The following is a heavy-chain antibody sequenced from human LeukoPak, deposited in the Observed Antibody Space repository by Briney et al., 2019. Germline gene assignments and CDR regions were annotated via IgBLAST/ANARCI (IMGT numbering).Heavy chain of an antibody. J-gene: IGHJ4*02. D-gene: IGHD5-18*01. V-gene: IGHV4-4*07. CDR3: AAGSQSTALIK. CDR2: MYTSGET. CDR1: GFTFSNAW. Sequence: GSLRLSCAASGFTFSNAWMSWIRRPAGKGLEWIGRMYTSGETNYNPTLKSRVTISLDTSKNQFSLRLSSVTAADTAVYYCAAGSQSTALIKWGQGTLVTVSS.